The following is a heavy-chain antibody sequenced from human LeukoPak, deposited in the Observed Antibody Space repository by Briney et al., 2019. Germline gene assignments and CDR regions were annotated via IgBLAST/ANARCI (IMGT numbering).Heavy chain of an antibody. J-gene: IGHJ4*02. CDR2: INHSGST. CDR1: GESFSGYY. V-gene: IGHV4-34*01. D-gene: IGHD3-22*01. Sequence: SETLSLTCAVYGESFSGYYWSWIRQPPGKGLEWIGEINHSGSTNYNPSLKSRVTISVDRPKNQFSLKLSSVTAADTAVYYCARAPRDSSSSNYMRRFDYWGQGTLVTVSS. CDR3: ARAPRDSSSSNYMRRFDY.